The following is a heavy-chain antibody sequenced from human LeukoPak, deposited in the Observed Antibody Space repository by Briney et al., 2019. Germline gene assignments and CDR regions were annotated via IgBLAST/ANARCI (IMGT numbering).Heavy chain of an antibody. CDR2: IYSGGST. CDR1: GFSVSSNY. J-gene: IGHJ4*02. D-gene: IGHD1-14*01. Sequence: GGSLRLSCAAFGFSVSSNYMSWVRQAPGKGLEWVSVIYSGGSTYYADSVKGRFTISRDNTNNSLYLQMNSLRAEDTAMYYCARGGFTTDYWGQGTLVTVSS. CDR3: ARGGFTTDY. V-gene: IGHV3-53*01.